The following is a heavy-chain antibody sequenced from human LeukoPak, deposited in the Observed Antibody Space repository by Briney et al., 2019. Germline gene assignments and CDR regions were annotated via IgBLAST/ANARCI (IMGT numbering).Heavy chain of an antibody. V-gene: IGHV3-11*06. J-gene: IGHJ4*02. D-gene: IGHD4-17*01. CDR1: GFTFSFHY. CDR2: ISSSSSYT. Sequence: GGSLRLSCAASGFTFSFHYMAWVRQAPGKGLEWVSYISSSSSYTNYADSVKGRFTISRDNAKNSLYLQMNSLRAEDTAVYYCARDSLSYGDYNFDYWGQGTLVTVSS. CDR3: ARDSLSYGDYNFDY.